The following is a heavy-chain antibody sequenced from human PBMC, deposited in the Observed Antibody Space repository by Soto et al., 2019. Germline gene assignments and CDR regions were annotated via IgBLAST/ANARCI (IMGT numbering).Heavy chain of an antibody. J-gene: IGHJ4*02. V-gene: IGHV4-4*02. D-gene: IGHD6-19*01. CDR1: GDSISSSNW. CDR2: IFHSGNI. CDR3: ARYSRGSSDPRLDY. Sequence: PSETLSLTCTVSGDSISSSNWWNWVRQPPGKGLEWIGEIFHSGNINYNPSLKSRVTVSLDKSKNQFSLRLTSVTAADTAVYYCARYSRGSSDPRLDYWGQGTPVTVSS.